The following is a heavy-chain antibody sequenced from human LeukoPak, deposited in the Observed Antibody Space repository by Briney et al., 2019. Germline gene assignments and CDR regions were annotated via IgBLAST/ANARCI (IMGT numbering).Heavy chain of an antibody. J-gene: IGHJ4*02. CDR3: ARGAAAFLYYFDY. Sequence: AGGSLRLSCAASGFTFSDYYMSWIRQAPGKGLEWVSYISSSGSTIYYADSVKGRFTISRDNAKNSLYLQMNSLRAEDTAVYYCARGAAAFLYYFDYWGQGALVTVSS. CDR2: ISSSGSTI. V-gene: IGHV3-11*01. CDR1: GFTFSDYY. D-gene: IGHD6-13*01.